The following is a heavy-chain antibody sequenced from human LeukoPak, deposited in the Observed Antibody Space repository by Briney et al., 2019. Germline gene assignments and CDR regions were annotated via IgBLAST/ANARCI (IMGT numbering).Heavy chain of an antibody. V-gene: IGHV1-24*01. CDR3: ATTYSGSYWIDY. CDR1: GYTLTELS. J-gene: IGHJ4*02. D-gene: IGHD1-26*01. CDR2: FDPEDGEA. Sequence: ASVKVSCKVSGYTLTELSMHWVRQAPGKGLEWMGGFDPEDGEAIYAQKFQGRVTMTEDTSTDTGYMELGSLRYEDTALYYCATTYSGSYWIDYWGQGALVTVSS.